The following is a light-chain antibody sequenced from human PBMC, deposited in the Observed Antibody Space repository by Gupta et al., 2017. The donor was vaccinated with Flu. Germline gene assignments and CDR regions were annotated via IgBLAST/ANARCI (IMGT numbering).Light chain of an antibody. J-gene: IGKJ1*01. CDR2: TAS. Sequence: PSSLSASVGDRVTITCRASQSISKYLNWYQQKPGKAPKFLIYTASTLQSGVPSRFSGSGSGTDFTLTISSLEPEDFATYYCQQTDNLPLAFGQGTTVEIK. CDR3: QQTDNLPLA. V-gene: IGKV1-39*01. CDR1: QSISKY.